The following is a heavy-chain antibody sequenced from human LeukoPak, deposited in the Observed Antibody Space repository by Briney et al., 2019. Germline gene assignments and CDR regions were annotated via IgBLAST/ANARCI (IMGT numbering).Heavy chain of an antibody. J-gene: IGHJ4*02. D-gene: IGHD3-22*01. CDR1: GYTFTDYY. Sequence: ASVKVSCEASGYTFTDYYMHWVRQAPGQGLEWMGWINPNSGDTNSAQKFQGRVTMTRDTSITTAYMELRRLTSDDTAVYYCARGHYSDSSGSHECWGQGTPVTVSS. V-gene: IGHV1-2*02. CDR2: INPNSGDT. CDR3: ARGHYSDSSGSHEC.